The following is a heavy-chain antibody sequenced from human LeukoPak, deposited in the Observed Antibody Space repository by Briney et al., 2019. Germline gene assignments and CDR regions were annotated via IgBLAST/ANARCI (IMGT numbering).Heavy chain of an antibody. CDR2: IVVGSGNT. V-gene: IGHV1-58*01. Sequence: ASVKVSCKASGFTFTSSAVQWVRQARGQRLEWIGWIVVGSGNTNYAQKFQERVTITRDMSTSTAYMELSSLRSEDTAVYYCARTHDILTGYYAFDYWGQGTLVTVSS. CDR3: ARTHDILTGYYAFDY. CDR1: GFTFTSSA. D-gene: IGHD3-9*01. J-gene: IGHJ4*02.